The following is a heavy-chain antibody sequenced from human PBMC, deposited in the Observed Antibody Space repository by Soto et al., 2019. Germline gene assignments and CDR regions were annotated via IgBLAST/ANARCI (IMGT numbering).Heavy chain of an antibody. CDR1: GGSFSGYY. V-gene: IGHV4-34*01. CDR3: AIGLFYGSGSYYRGYYYYYYMDV. D-gene: IGHD3-10*01. CDR2: INHSGST. J-gene: IGHJ6*03. Sequence: SETLSLTCAVYGGSFSGYYWSWIRQPPGKGMEWIGEINHSGSTNYNPSPKSRVTISVDTSKNQFSLKLISVTAADTFVYYCAIGLFYGSGSYYRGYYYYYYMDVWGKGTTVTVSS.